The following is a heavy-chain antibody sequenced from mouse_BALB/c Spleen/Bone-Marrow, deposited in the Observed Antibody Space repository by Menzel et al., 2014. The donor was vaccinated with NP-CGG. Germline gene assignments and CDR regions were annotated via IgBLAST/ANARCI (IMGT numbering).Heavy chain of an antibody. CDR3: ARWGYYYAMDY. J-gene: IGHJ4*01. Sequence: EVMLVESGGGLVQPGGSRKLSCAASGFTFSSFGMHWVRRAPEKGLEWVAYISSGSSNINYADTVKGRFTISRDNPKNTMFLKMPSLRSADTAMYYCARWGYYYAMDYWGQGTSVTVSS. V-gene: IGHV5-17*02. D-gene: IGHD2-2*01. CDR1: GFTFSSFG. CDR2: ISSGSSNI.